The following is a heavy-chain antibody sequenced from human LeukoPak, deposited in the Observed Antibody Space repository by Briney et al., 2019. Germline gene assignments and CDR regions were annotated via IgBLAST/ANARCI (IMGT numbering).Heavy chain of an antibody. Sequence: PGGSLRLSCAASGFTFTDYYMSWIRQAPGKGLEWVSYITNSGTTIYYADSVKGRFTISRDNAKNSLYLQLNSLRAEDTAVYYCARDGHYDILTGYFQDWGQGTLVTVSS. CDR1: GFTFTDYY. J-gene: IGHJ1*01. V-gene: IGHV3-11*01. CDR3: ARDGHYDILTGYFQD. D-gene: IGHD3-9*01. CDR2: ITNSGTTI.